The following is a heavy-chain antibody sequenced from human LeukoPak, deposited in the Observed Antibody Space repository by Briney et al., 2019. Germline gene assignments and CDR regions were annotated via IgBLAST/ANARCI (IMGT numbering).Heavy chain of an antibody. CDR2: IYYSGST. V-gene: IGHV4-59*01. CDR1: GGSISSYY. Sequence: SETLSLTCPVSGGSISSYYWSWIRQPPGKGLEWIGYIYYSGSTNYNPSLKSRVTISVDTSKNQFSLKLSSVTAADTAVYYCARKADSSGYYYTPGAFDIWGQGTMVTVSS. D-gene: IGHD3-22*01. J-gene: IGHJ3*02. CDR3: ARKADSSGYYYTPGAFDI.